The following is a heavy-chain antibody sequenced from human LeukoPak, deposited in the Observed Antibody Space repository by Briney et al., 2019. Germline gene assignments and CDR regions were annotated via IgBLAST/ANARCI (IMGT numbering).Heavy chain of an antibody. CDR1: GFTFSAFW. CDR3: APSGAYSNFDH. CDR2: IKQDGSEK. D-gene: IGHD4-11*01. V-gene: IGHV3-7*01. J-gene: IGHJ4*02. Sequence: PGGSLRLSCAASGFTFSAFWMSWVRQAPGKGLEWVANIKQDGSEKHYVDSVRGRFTISRDNAKNSLYLQMNSLRAEDTAVYYCAPSGAYSNFDHWGQGTLVTVSS.